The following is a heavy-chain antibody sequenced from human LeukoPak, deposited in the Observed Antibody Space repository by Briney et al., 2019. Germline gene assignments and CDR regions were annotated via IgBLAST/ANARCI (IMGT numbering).Heavy chain of an antibody. CDR3: ARVVGVSFDP. V-gene: IGHV1-69*04. CDR1: GDTFSSYA. J-gene: IGHJ5*02. Sequence: GASVKVSCKASGDTFSSYAISWVRQAPGQGLEWMGRIIPILGIANYAQKFQGRVTITADKSTSTAYMALSSLRSEDTAVYYCARVVGVSFDPWGQGTLVTVSS. CDR2: IIPILGIA. D-gene: IGHD2-15*01.